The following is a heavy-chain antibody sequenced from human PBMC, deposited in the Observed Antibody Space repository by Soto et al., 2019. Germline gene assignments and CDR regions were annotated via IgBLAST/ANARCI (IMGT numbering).Heavy chain of an antibody. Sequence: SETLSLTCTVSGGSISSSSYYWCWIRQPPGKGLEWIGSIYYSGSTYYNPSLKSRVTISVDTSKNQFSLKLSSVTAADTAVYYCARQGYVWGSYRPIDYWGQGTLVTVSS. CDR1: GGSISSSSYY. D-gene: IGHD3-16*02. CDR2: IYYSGST. V-gene: IGHV4-39*01. CDR3: ARQGYVWGSYRPIDY. J-gene: IGHJ4*02.